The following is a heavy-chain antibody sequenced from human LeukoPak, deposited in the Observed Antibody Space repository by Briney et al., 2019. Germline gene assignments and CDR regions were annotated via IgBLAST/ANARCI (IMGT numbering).Heavy chain of an antibody. V-gene: IGHV3-21*01. CDR1: GFTFSSYS. Sequence: GGSLRLSCAASGFTFSSYSMNWVRQAPGKGLEWVSSISSSSSYIYYAESVKGRFTISRDNAKNSLYLQMNSLRAEDTAVYYCARVIMAAAYYFDYWGQGTLVTVSS. CDR2: ISSSSSYI. J-gene: IGHJ4*02. D-gene: IGHD6-13*01. CDR3: ARVIMAAAYYFDY.